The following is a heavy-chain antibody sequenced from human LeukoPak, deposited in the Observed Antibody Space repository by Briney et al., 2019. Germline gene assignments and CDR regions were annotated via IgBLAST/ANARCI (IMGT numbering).Heavy chain of an antibody. CDR2: IYYSGST. CDR3: ARHGYCSSTSCYKNWFDP. D-gene: IGHD2-2*02. J-gene: IGHJ5*02. V-gene: IGHV4-39*01. Sequence: SETLSLTCTVSGGSISSSSYYWGWIRQPPGKGLEWIGSIYYSGSTYYNPSLKSRVTISLDTSKNQFSLKLSSVTAADTAVYYCARHGYCSSTSCYKNWFDPWGQGTLVTVSS. CDR1: GGSISSSSYY.